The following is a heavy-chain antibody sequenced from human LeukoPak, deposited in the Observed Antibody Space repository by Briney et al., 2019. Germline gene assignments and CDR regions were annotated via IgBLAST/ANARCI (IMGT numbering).Heavy chain of an antibody. Sequence: GGSLRLSCAASGFTVSSYWMHWVRQAPGKGLVWVSRINSDGSSNNYAASVKGRCTISRNNAKNTLYLQMNSLRGEDRAVYYCARGGRLQYYYYRDVGGKGTTLTIS. J-gene: IGHJ6*03. V-gene: IGHV3-74*01. CDR1: GFTVSSYW. D-gene: IGHD2-21*01. CDR2: INSDGSSN. CDR3: ARGGRLQYYYYRDV.